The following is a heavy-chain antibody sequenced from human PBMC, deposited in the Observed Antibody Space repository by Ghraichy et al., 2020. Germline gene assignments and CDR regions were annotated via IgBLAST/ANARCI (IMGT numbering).Heavy chain of an antibody. D-gene: IGHD3-22*01. V-gene: IGHV4-4*07. CDR2: IYTSGST. J-gene: IGHJ5*02. CDR1: GGSISSYY. CDR3: ARDPANYDSSGYYYLPDNWFDP. Sequence: SETLSLTCTVSGGSISSYYWSWIRQPAGKGLEWIGRIYTSGSTNYNPSLKSRVTMSVDTSKNQFSLKLSSVTAADTAVYYCARDPANYDSSGYYYLPDNWFDPWGQGTLVTVSS.